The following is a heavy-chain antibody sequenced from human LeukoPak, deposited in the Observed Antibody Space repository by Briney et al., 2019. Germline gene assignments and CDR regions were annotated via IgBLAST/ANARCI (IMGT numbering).Heavy chain of an antibody. V-gene: IGHV3-30*04. D-gene: IGHD3-22*01. J-gene: IGHJ4*02. CDR1: GFTFSSYA. CDR2: ISYDGSNK. CDR3: AKVAYDSSGYYLFDY. Sequence: GGSLRLSCAASGFTFSSYAMHWVRQAPGKGLEWVAVISYDGSNKYYADSVKGRFTISRDNSKNTLYLQMNSLRAEDTAVYYCAKVAYDSSGYYLFDYWGQGTLVTVSS.